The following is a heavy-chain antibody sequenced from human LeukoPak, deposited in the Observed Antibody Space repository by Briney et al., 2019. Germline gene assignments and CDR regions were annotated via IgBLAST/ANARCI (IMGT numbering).Heavy chain of an antibody. J-gene: IGHJ4*02. CDR3: ASRGDYYDSSGYYASLDY. CDR2: IYYSGST. V-gene: IGHV4-39*01. D-gene: IGHD3-22*01. CDR1: GGSIRHTNYY. Sequence: SETLSLTCTVSGGSIRHTNYYWGWIRQPPGKGLEWIGSIYYSGSTYYNPSLKSRVTISVDTSKNQFSLKLSSVTAADTAVYYCASRGDYYDSSGYYASLDYWGQGTLSPSPQ.